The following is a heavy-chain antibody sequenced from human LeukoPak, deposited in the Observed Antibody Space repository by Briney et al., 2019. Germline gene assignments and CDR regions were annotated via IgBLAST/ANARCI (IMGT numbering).Heavy chain of an antibody. CDR2: IGTAGDT. D-gene: IGHD1-26*01. J-gene: IGHJ4*02. V-gene: IGHV3-13*01. Sequence: GGSLRLSCAASGFTFSSYDMHWVRQATGKGLEWVSAIGTAGDTYYPGSVKGRFTISRENAKNSLYLQMNSLRAGDTAVYYCARVNEELSAFDYWGQGTLVTVSS. CDR3: ARVNEELSAFDY. CDR1: GFTFSSYD.